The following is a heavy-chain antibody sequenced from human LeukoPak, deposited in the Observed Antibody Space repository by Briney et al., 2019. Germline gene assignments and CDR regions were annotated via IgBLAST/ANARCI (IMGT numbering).Heavy chain of an antibody. Sequence: TSETLSLTCTVSGGSISSYYWSWIRQPAGKGLEWIGRIYTSGSTNYNPSLKSRVTISVDTSKNQFSLKLSSVTAADTAVYYCARVRVVAANRAFDIWGQGTMVTVSS. J-gene: IGHJ3*02. V-gene: IGHV4-4*07. CDR1: GGSISSYY. D-gene: IGHD2-15*01. CDR2: IYTSGST. CDR3: ARVRVVAANRAFDI.